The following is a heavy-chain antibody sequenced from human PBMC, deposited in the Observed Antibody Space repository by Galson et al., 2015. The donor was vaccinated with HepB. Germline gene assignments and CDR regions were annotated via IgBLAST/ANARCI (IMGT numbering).Heavy chain of an antibody. Sequence: SVKVSCKASGYSFTTYSIHWVRQAPGQRPEWMGWLHTGNGNTRYSQKLQGRVTLTRDTSANTAYMDLSSLRSEDTAVYYCARRSYGDYETFDSWGQGTLVTVSS. CDR3: ARRSYGDYETFDS. V-gene: IGHV1-3*04. D-gene: IGHD4-17*01. CDR1: GYSFTTYS. J-gene: IGHJ4*02. CDR2: LHTGNGNT.